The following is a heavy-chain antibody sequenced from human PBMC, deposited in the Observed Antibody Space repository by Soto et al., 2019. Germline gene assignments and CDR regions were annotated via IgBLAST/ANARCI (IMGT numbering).Heavy chain of an antibody. CDR1: GYSFTSYW. D-gene: IGHD5-12*01. Sequence: PGESLTISCKGSGYSFTSYWTGWVRQMPGKGLEWMGIIYPGDSDTRYSPSFQGQVTISADKSISTAYLQWSSQKASDTAMYYCASSGYDTYYYYYGMDVWVQGTTVTVS. CDR3: ASSGYDTYYYYYGMDV. J-gene: IGHJ6*02. CDR2: IYPGDSDT. V-gene: IGHV5-51*01.